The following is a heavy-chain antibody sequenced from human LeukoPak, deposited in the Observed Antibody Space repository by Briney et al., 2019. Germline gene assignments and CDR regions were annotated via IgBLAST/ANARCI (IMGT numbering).Heavy chain of an antibody. CDR3: ARIPAAGSMGWFDP. D-gene: IGHD6-13*01. Sequence: SETLSLTCTVSGGSVNSYYWTWIRQPPGRGLEWIGYIFYSGTTEYNPSLKSRVTISKDTSSNQFSLRLISLTAADTAVYYCARIPAAGSMGWFDPWGQGTLVTVSS. CDR1: GGSVNSYY. CDR2: IFYSGTT. V-gene: IGHV4-59*02. J-gene: IGHJ5*02.